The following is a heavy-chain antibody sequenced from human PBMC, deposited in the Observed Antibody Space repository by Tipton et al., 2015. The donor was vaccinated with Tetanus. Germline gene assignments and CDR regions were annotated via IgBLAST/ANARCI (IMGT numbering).Heavy chain of an antibody. CDR3: AREIRIQLWLTPIYYFDY. D-gene: IGHD5-18*01. J-gene: IGHJ4*02. V-gene: IGHV1-69*06. CDR2: IIPIFGTI. CDR1: GGSFSTYV. Sequence: QLVQSGAEVKKPGSSVKVSCETSGGSFSTYVTSWVRQAPGQGLEWMGSIIPIFGTITYAQKFQGRVTITADKSTSTAHMSLSSLRSEDTAVYYCAREIRIQLWLTPIYYFDYWGQGTLVTVST.